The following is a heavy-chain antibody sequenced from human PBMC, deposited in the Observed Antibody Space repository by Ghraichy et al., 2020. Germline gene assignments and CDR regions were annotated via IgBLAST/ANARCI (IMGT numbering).Heavy chain of an antibody. V-gene: IGHV4-34*01. Sequence: SETLSLTCAVYGGSFSGYYWSWIRQPPGKGLEWIGEINHSGSTNYNPSLKSRVTISVDTSKNQFSLKLSSVTAADTAVYYCARGRGYSYGYFDYWGQGTLVTVSS. J-gene: IGHJ4*02. CDR1: GGSFSGYY. D-gene: IGHD5-18*01. CDR3: ARGRGYSYGYFDY. CDR2: INHSGST.